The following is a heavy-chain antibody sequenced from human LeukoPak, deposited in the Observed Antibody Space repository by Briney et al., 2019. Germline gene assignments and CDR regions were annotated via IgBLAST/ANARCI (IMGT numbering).Heavy chain of an antibody. J-gene: IGHJ3*02. CDR3: ARGFFEWWELLDGASDAFDI. Sequence: SETLSLTCAVYGGSFSGYYWSWIRQPPGKGLEWIGEINHSGSTNYNPSLKSRVTISVDTSKNQFSLKLSSVTAADTAVYYCARGFFEWWELLDGASDAFDIWGQGTMVTVSS. D-gene: IGHD1-26*01. CDR2: INHSGST. CDR1: GGSFSGYY. V-gene: IGHV4-34*01.